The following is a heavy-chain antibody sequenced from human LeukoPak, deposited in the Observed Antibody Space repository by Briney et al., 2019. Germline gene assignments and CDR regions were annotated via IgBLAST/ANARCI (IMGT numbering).Heavy chain of an antibody. CDR1: GFTFSSYG. V-gene: IGHV3-30*02. J-gene: IGHJ6*03. Sequence: GGSLRLSCAASGFTFSSYGMHWVRQAPGKGLEWVAFIRYDGSNKYYADSVKGRFTISRDNSKNTLYLQMNSLRAEDTAVYYCARGGYNYAYRYYYYMDVWGKGTTVTVSS. CDR2: IRYDGSNK. CDR3: ARGGYNYAYRYYYYMDV. D-gene: IGHD5-18*01.